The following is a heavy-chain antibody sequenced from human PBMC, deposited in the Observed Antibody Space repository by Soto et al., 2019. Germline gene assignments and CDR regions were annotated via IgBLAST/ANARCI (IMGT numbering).Heavy chain of an antibody. CDR1: GGTFSTYA. CDR2: IIPIFGTA. J-gene: IGHJ6*02. Sequence: QVQLVESGAEVKKPGSSVKVSCKASGGTFSTYAISWVHQAPGQGIKWMGGIIPIFGTANYAQKFQGRVTITADESTSTAYMELSSLRSEDTAVYYCARHPGGRGYYYGMDVWGQGTTVTVSS. D-gene: IGHD2-15*01. CDR3: ARHPGGRGYYYGMDV. V-gene: IGHV1-69*12.